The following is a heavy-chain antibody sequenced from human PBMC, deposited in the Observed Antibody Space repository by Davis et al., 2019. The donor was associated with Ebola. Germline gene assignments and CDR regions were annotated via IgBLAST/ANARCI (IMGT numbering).Heavy chain of an antibody. CDR3: AREFWQTWFDP. V-gene: IGHV1-3*01. Sequence: ASVKVSCKASGYTFTSYAMHWVRQAPGQRLEWMGWINAGNGNTKYSQKFQGRVTITRDTSASTAYMELRSLRSDDTAVYYCAREFWQTWFDPWGQGTLVTVSS. CDR1: GYTFTSYA. J-gene: IGHJ5*02. D-gene: IGHD3-3*01. CDR2: INAGNGNT.